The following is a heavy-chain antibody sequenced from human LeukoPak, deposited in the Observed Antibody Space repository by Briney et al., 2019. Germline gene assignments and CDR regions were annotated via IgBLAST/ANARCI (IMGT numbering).Heavy chain of an antibody. V-gene: IGHV4-59*08. J-gene: IGHJ4*02. CDR1: GGSFSGYY. Sequence: SETLSLTCAVYGGSFSGYYWSWIRQPPGKGLEWIGYISYSGSTNYNPSLKSRVTISVDTSKNQFSLRLSSVTAADTAVYYCARRSCSGGTCCLDYWGQGTLVTVSS. CDR2: ISYSGST. D-gene: IGHD2-15*01. CDR3: ARRSCSGGTCCLDY.